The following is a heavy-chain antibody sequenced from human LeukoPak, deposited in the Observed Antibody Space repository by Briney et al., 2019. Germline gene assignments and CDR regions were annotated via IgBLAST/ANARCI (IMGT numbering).Heavy chain of an antibody. CDR2: ITYSGST. CDR3: VRHTTSGWYQVVY. D-gene: IGHD6-19*01. V-gene: IGHV4-59*01. J-gene: IGHJ4*02. Sequence: SETLSLTCTVSGGSISNYYWTWIRQPPGKGLEWIGFITYSGSTDHNPSLKSRVTISVDASKNQFSLKLTSVTAADTAVYYCVRHTTSGWYQVVYWGQGTLVTVSS. CDR1: GGSISNYY.